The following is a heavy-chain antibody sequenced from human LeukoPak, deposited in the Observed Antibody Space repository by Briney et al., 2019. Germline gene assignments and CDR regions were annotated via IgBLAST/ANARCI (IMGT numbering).Heavy chain of an antibody. J-gene: IGHJ4*02. CDR3: ARTPYCTGGDCYSSALYYFDY. D-gene: IGHD2-15*01. Sequence: GESLKISCRGSGYSFNTYWIGWVRQMPGKGLEWMGIIYPGDSDTRYSPSFQGQVTISADKSISTAYLQWSSLKASDTAMYYCARTPYCTGGDCYSSALYYFDYWGQGTLVTVSS. CDR2: IYPGDSDT. V-gene: IGHV5-51*01. CDR1: GYSFNTYW.